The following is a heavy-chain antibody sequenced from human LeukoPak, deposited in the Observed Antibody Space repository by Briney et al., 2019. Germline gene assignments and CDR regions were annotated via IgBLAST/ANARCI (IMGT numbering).Heavy chain of an antibody. D-gene: IGHD1-1*01. CDR1: GYTLTELS. Sequence: ASVKVSCKVSGYTLTELSMHWVRQAPGKGLEWMGGFDPEDGETIYAQKFQGRVTMTEDTSTDTAYMELSSLRSEDTAAYYCAIEVWKPYYFDYWGQGTLVTVSS. V-gene: IGHV1-24*01. J-gene: IGHJ4*02. CDR2: FDPEDGET. CDR3: AIEVWKPYYFDY.